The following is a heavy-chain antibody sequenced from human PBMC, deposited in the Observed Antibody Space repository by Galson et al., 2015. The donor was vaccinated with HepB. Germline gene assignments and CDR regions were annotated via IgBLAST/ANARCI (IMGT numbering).Heavy chain of an antibody. D-gene: IGHD6-19*01. V-gene: IGHV3-23*01. CDR2: ISGSGGST. CDR1: GFTFSSYA. CDR3: AKREVMAGNFDY. Sequence: SLRLSCADSGFTFSSYAMSWVRQAPGKGLEWVSAISGSGGSTYYADSVKGRFTISRDNSKNTLYLQMNSLRAEDTAVYYCAKREVMAGNFDYWGQGTLVTVSS. J-gene: IGHJ4*02.